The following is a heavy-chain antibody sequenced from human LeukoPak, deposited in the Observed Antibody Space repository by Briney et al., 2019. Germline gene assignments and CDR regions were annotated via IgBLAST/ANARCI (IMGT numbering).Heavy chain of an antibody. J-gene: IGHJ4*02. CDR3: AGSWFYRDYFEY. CDR2: LSYDGSNE. Sequence: PGGSLRLSCAASGFPFSSYGMHSVRQAPGKGLEWVAVLSYDGSNEYYADSVKGRFTISRDNSKKTLYLQMNSLRVEDTAVYYCAGSWFYRDYFEYWGQGTLVTVSS. D-gene: IGHD3-10*01. V-gene: IGHV3-30*03. CDR1: GFPFSSYG.